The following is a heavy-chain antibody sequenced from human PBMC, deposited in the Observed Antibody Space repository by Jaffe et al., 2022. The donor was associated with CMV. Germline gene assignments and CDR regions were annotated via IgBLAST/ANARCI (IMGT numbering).Heavy chain of an antibody. V-gene: IGHV3-23*01. CDR3: ANIAARHYYYYYGMDV. D-gene: IGHD6-6*01. CDR2: ISGSGGST. J-gene: IGHJ6*02. CDR1: GFTFSSYA. Sequence: EVQLLESGGGLVQPGGSLRLSCAASGFTFSSYAMSWVRQAPGKGLEWVSAISGSGGSTYYADSVKGRFTISRDNSKNTLYLQMNSLRAEDTAVYYCANIAARHYYYYYGMDVWGQGTTVTVSS.